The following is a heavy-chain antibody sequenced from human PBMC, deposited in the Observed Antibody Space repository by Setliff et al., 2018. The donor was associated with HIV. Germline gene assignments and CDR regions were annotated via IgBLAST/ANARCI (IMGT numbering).Heavy chain of an antibody. V-gene: IGHV3-7*01. J-gene: IGHJ4*02. Sequence: PGGSLRLSCAGSGFMFSDYWLHWVRQAPGKGLEWVADIKDDESEKYYVDSVRGRFTISRDNARNSLFLQMNNLRADDTAVYYCAKDWDDSSGTGPHPSDSWGQGVLVTVSS. D-gene: IGHD3-22*01. CDR1: GFMFSDYW. CDR3: AKDWDDSSGTGPHPSDS. CDR2: IKDDESEK.